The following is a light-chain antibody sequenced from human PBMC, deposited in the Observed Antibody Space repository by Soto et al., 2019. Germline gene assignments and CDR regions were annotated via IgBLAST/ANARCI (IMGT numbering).Light chain of an antibody. Sequence: QSVLTQPPSVSAAPGQKVTISCSGSTSNIGNNYVSWYQQVPRAAPKLLIYDNDKRPSGIPDRFSGSKSDTSASLAISGLRSEDVADYYCAAWDDSLSVLYVFGIGTKLTVL. CDR2: DND. CDR1: TSNIGNNY. CDR3: AAWDDSLSVLYV. V-gene: IGLV1-51*01. J-gene: IGLJ1*01.